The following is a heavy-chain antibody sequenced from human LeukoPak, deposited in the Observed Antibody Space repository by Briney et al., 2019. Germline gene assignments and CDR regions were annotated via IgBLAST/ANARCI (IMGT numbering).Heavy chain of an antibody. Sequence: SETLSLTCTVSGGSISSSSYYWGWIRQPPGKGLEWIGSIYYSGSTYYNPSLKSRVTISVDTSKNQFSLKLSSVTAADTAVYYCARDGDYDYAWGSYRHWNWFDPWGQGTLVTVSS. D-gene: IGHD3-16*02. CDR2: IYYSGST. CDR1: GGSISSSSYY. V-gene: IGHV4-39*07. CDR3: ARDGDYDYAWGSYRHWNWFDP. J-gene: IGHJ5*02.